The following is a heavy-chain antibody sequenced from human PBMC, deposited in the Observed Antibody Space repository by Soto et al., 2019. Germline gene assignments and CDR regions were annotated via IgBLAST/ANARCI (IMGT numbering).Heavy chain of an antibody. V-gene: IGHV3-72*01. CDR2: TRNKANRYTT. D-gene: IGHD3-10*01. Sequence: EVQLVESGGGLVQPGGSLRLSCAGSGFTLSDNYMDWVRQAPGKGLELVGRTRNKANRYTTEYAASVKGRFTVSRDDSMIALHLQMNSLKPEDTSVYYCFRTSPYGSGTWHFDFWGQGPVVTVSS. CDR3: FRTSPYGSGTWHFDF. J-gene: IGHJ4*02. CDR1: GFTLSDNY.